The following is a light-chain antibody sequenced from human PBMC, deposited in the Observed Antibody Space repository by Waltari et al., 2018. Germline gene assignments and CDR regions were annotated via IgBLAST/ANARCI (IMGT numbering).Light chain of an antibody. CDR3: LLSYTDGWV. Sequence: QAVVTQEPSLTVSPGGTVTLTCGSSTGAVTSGHYPSWLQQKPGQAPRTLIYDTSNKHSWPPARFSGSLLGGIAALTLSGALPEDEAEYHCLLSYTDGWVFGGGTKLTVL. V-gene: IGLV7-46*01. J-gene: IGLJ3*02. CDR2: DTS. CDR1: TGAVTSGHY.